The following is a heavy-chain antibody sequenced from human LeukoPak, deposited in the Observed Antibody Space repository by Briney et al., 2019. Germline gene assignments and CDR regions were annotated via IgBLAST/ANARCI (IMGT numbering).Heavy chain of an antibody. Sequence: GGSLRLSCAASGLTFSSYWINWVRQAPGKGLEWVANIKQDGSEKYYVDSVKGRFTISRDNAKNSLYLQMNSLRAEDTAVYYCARRSTAGTGYFQHWGQGTLVTVSS. CDR1: GLTFSSYW. CDR2: IKQDGSEK. D-gene: IGHD6-13*01. J-gene: IGHJ1*01. CDR3: ARRSTAGTGYFQH. V-gene: IGHV3-7*01.